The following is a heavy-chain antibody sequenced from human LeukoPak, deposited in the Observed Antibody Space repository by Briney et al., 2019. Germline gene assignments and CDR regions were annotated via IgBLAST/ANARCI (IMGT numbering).Heavy chain of an antibody. D-gene: IGHD3-22*01. J-gene: IGHJ4*02. CDR2: ISYDGSNK. CDR1: GFTFSSYA. Sequence: SGGSLRLSCAASGFTFSSYAMHWVRQAPDKGLEWVAVISYDGSNKYYADSVKGRFTISRDSSKNTLYLQMNSLRAEDTAVYYCARGPSPNYYDSSGFDYWGQGTLVTVSS. CDR3: ARGPSPNYYDSSGFDY. V-gene: IGHV3-30-3*01.